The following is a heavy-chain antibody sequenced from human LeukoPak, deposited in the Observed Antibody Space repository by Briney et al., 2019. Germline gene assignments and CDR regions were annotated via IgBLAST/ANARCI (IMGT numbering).Heavy chain of an antibody. CDR3: ARENNFGSGMDV. CDR2: VYNSGDT. V-gene: IGHV4-4*08. Sequence: SETLSLTCTVSGGSTSSDYWSWIRQSPGKGLEWVGYVYNSGDTGKNPSLKSRVTILLDTSKNQCSLKLTSVSAADTAVYYCARENNFGSGMDVWGQGTTVTVSS. CDR1: GGSTSSDY. D-gene: IGHD3-10*01. J-gene: IGHJ6*02.